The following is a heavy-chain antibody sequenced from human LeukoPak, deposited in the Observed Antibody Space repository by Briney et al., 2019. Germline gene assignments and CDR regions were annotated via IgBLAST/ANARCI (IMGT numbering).Heavy chain of an antibody. CDR2: INRGSSTI. CDR3: ARECLMVGVYDAFDI. V-gene: IGHV3-48*02. Sequence: PGGSLRLSCVVSGLTFSNYGMNWVRQAPGKGLEWVSYINRGSSTIYYADSVKGRFIISRDNAKNSLYLQMKSLRDEDPAVYYCARECLMVGVYDAFDIWGQGTMVTVSS. CDR1: GLTFSNYG. J-gene: IGHJ3*02. D-gene: IGHD1-26*01.